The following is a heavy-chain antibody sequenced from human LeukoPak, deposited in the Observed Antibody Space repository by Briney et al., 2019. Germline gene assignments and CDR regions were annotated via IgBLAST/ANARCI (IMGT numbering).Heavy chain of an antibody. D-gene: IGHD1-14*01. CDR3: ARYGNLKVLDG. CDR1: GFTFSSHG. Sequence: GRSLRLSCAASGFTFSSHGMHGVRQAPGMGLEWVAVIWYDGSEEYYAESVKGRFTISRDNSKNMLYLQIYSLRTEDTALYYCARYGNLKVLDGWGQGTMVTVPS. J-gene: IGHJ3*01. CDR2: IWYDGSEE. V-gene: IGHV3-33*01.